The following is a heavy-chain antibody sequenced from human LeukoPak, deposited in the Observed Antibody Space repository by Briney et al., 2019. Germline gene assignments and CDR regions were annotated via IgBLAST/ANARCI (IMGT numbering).Heavy chain of an antibody. J-gene: IGHJ3*02. CDR3: ARATQYCSSTSCYSTNAFDI. CDR1: GFTFRTYW. CDR2: ISSSSSYI. V-gene: IGHV3-21*01. Sequence: GGSLRLSCAVSGFTFRTYWMHWVRQVPGKGLEWVSSISSSSSYIYYADSVKGRFTISRDNAKNSLYLQMNSLRAEDTAVYYCARATQYCSSTSCYSTNAFDIWGQGTMVTVSS. D-gene: IGHD2-2*01.